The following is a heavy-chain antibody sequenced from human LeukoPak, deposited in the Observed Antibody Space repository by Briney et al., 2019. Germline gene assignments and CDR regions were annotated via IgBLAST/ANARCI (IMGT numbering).Heavy chain of an antibody. J-gene: IGHJ3*02. D-gene: IGHD2-8*02. CDR3: AKDFLRLVPDAFDI. CDR2: INSDGTTT. V-gene: IGHV3-74*01. CDR1: GFTFRSSW. Sequence: GSLRLSCAASGFTFRSSWMHWVRQAPGKGLVWVSRINSDGTTTGYADAVKGRFTISRDNSKNTLYLQMNSLRAEDTAVYYCAKDFLRLVPDAFDIWGQGTMVTVSS.